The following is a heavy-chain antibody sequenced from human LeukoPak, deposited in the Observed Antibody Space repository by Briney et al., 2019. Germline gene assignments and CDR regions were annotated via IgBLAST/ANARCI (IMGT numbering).Heavy chain of an antibody. J-gene: IGHJ4*02. V-gene: IGHV3-23*01. D-gene: IGHD5-18*01. Sequence: GGSLRLSCAASGFTFSSYAMSWVRQAPGKGLEWVSAISGSGGSTYYADSVKGRFTISRDNSKNTLYLQTNSLRAEDTAVYYCAKALTRGYIQPNYWGQGTLVTVSS. CDR3: AKALTRGYIQPNY. CDR2: ISGSGGST. CDR1: GFTFSSYA.